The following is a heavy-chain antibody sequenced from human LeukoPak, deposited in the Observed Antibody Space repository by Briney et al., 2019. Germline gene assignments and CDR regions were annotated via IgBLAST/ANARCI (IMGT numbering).Heavy chain of an antibody. Sequence: SVKVSCKASGGTFSSYAISWVRQAPGQGLEWMGGIIPIFGTANYAQKFQGRVTMTTDTSTSTAYMDLRSLRSDDTAVYYRARDTGSSPGDYWGQGTLVTVSS. D-gene: IGHD1-26*01. CDR1: GGTFSSYA. CDR2: IIPIFGTA. CDR3: ARDTGSSPGDY. J-gene: IGHJ4*02. V-gene: IGHV1-69*05.